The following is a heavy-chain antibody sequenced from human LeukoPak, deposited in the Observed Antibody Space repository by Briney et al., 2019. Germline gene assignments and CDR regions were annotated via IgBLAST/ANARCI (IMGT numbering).Heavy chain of an antibody. CDR3: AREGASSSFGY. CDR1: GFTFSDYA. V-gene: IGHV3-30-3*01. Sequence: PGGSLRLSCAASGFTFSDYAMHWVRQAPGKGLEWVAVISKDGSDKYYPGSVRGRFTISRDNSKNTIYLQMNSLRAEDTAVYYCAREGASSSFGYWGQGTLVTVSS. D-gene: IGHD6-13*01. J-gene: IGHJ4*02. CDR2: ISKDGSDK.